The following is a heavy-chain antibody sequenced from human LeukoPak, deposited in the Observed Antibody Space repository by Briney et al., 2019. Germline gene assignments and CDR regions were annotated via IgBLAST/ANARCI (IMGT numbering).Heavy chain of an antibody. CDR1: GFTFSDYY. CDR3: AGGYDYHYFRSWFDP. J-gene: IGHJ5*02. D-gene: IGHD3/OR15-3a*01. Sequence: GGSLTLSCAASGFTFSDYYMGWIRQPPGKVLEWLSDISSSGSTKKYADSVKGRFTIARDNAKNSVSLQMNSLRVEDTAVYYCAGGYDYHYFRSWFDPWGQGTQVTVSS. CDR2: ISSSGSTK. V-gene: IGHV3-11*01.